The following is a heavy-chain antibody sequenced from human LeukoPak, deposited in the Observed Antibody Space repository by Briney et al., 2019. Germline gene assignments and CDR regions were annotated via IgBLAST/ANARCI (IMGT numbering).Heavy chain of an antibody. D-gene: IGHD6-13*01. Sequence: LETLSLTCTVSHYSISNGYYWGWIRQPPGKGLDWIGSIHHSGKSYYNSSLKSRVTMSVDTSKNQFSLRLSSVTAADTAVYYCARASAAAAFDYWGQGTLVTVSS. J-gene: IGHJ4*02. V-gene: IGHV4-38-2*02. CDR1: HYSISNGYY. CDR2: IHHSGKS. CDR3: ARASAAAAFDY.